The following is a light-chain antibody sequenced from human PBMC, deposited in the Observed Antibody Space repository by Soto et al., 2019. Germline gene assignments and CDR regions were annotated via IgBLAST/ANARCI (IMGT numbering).Light chain of an antibody. CDR3: SSYAGSNNLGV. J-gene: IGLJ1*01. V-gene: IGLV2-8*01. CDR2: EVS. Sequence: QSVLTQAPSSSGSPGQSVSISCTGTSSDVGGYNYVSWYQQHPGKAPKLMIYEVSKRPSGVPDRFSGSKSGNTASLTVSGLQAEDGADYYCSSYAGSNNLGVFGTGTKVTVL. CDR1: SSDVGGYNY.